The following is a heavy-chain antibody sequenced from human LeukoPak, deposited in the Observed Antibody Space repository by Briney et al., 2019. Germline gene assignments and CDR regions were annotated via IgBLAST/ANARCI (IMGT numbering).Heavy chain of an antibody. V-gene: IGHV4-59*11. J-gene: IGHJ4*02. CDR2: IYYSGST. CDR3: ARGSRDGYSIFDY. Sequence: SETLSLTCTVSGGSISSHYWSWIRQPPGKGLEWIGYIYYSGSTNYNPSLKSRVTISVDTSKNQFSLKLSSVTAADTAVYYCARGSRDGYSIFDYWGQGTLVTVPS. D-gene: IGHD5-24*01. CDR1: GGSISSHY.